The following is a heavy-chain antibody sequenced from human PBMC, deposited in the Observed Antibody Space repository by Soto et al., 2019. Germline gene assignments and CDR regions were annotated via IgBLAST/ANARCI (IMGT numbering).Heavy chain of an antibody. CDR2: ISTYNGNT. V-gene: IGHV1-18*01. Sequence: QVQLVQSGAEVRKPGASVKVSCEASGYTFSSSGITWVRQAPGQGLEWMGWISTYNGNTNYAQKLLGRVTMTTDTSTRTAYMELRSLKFDDTAVYYCARKYSGSSWFDPWGQGTLVTVSS. J-gene: IGHJ5*02. CDR1: GYTFSSSG. D-gene: IGHD6-6*01. CDR3: ARKYSGSSWFDP.